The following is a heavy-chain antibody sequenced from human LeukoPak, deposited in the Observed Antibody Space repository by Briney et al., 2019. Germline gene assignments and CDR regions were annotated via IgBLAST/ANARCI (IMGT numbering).Heavy chain of an antibody. V-gene: IGHV4-59*01. Sequence: SETLSLTCTVSGGSISSYYWSWIRQPPGKGLEWIGYIYYSGSTNYNPSLKSRVTISVDTSKNQFSLKLSSVTAADTAVYYCARRWGSSSSSWYYYMDVWGKGTTVTVSS. CDR2: IYYSGST. CDR1: GGSISSYY. D-gene: IGHD6-6*01. CDR3: ARRWGSSSSSWYYYMDV. J-gene: IGHJ6*03.